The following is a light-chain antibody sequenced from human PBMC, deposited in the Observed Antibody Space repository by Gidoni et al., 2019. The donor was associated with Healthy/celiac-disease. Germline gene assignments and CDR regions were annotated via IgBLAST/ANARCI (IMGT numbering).Light chain of an antibody. CDR2: AAS. Sequence: DIQMTQSPSSLSASVGDRVTITCRASQSISSYLNWYLHKPGKAPKLLIYAASSLQSGVPSRFSGSGSGTDFTLTISSLQPEDFATYYCQQSYSTPRTFGQGTKVEIK. CDR1: QSISSY. V-gene: IGKV1-39*01. CDR3: QQSYSTPRT. J-gene: IGKJ1*01.